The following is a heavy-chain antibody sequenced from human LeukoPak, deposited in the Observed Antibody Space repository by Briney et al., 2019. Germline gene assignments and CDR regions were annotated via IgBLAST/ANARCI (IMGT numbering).Heavy chain of an antibody. J-gene: IGHJ4*02. CDR1: GFTFARYS. V-gene: IGHV3-21*01. CDR2: ISSSSSNI. D-gene: IGHD3-22*01. Sequence: GGSLRLSCAASGFTFARYSMNWIRQAPGKGLEWVSSISSSSSNIYYADSVTGRFTISRDNAKNSMYLQMNSLRAEDTAVYYCVRAVEYYYDSSGYAVDYWGQGTLVTVSS. CDR3: VRAVEYYYDSSGYAVDY.